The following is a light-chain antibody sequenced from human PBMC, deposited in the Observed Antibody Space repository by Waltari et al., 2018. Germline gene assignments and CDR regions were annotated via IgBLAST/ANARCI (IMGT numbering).Light chain of an antibody. V-gene: IGLV2-11*01. Sequence: QSALTQPRSVSGSPGQSVTISCTGTRSYVGDYSVVSWYQHHPDTAPKLIIYDVNKRPSGVPDRFSGSKSDNTASLTISGLQAEDEADYYCCSYAGTYINYVFGSGTTVTVL. CDR3: CSYAGTYINYV. CDR2: DVN. J-gene: IGLJ1*01. CDR1: RSYVGDYSV.